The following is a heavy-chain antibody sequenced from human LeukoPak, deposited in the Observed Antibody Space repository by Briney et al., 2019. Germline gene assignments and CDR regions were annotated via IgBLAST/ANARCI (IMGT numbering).Heavy chain of an antibody. CDR2: IYYSGST. CDR1: GGSISSSSYY. Sequence: SETLSLTCTVSGGSISSSSYYWGWIRQPPGKGLEWIGSIYYSGSTYYNPSLKSRVTISVDTSKNQFSLKLSSVTAADTAVYYCARDVRDIVATIGGVDYYYYYGMDVWGQGTTVTVSS. D-gene: IGHD5-12*01. V-gene: IGHV4-39*07. CDR3: ARDVRDIVATIGGVDYYYYYGMDV. J-gene: IGHJ6*02.